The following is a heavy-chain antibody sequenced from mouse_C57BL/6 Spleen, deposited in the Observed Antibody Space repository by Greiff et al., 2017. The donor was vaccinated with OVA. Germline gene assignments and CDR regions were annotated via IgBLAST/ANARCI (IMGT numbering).Heavy chain of an antibody. CDR2: INPNNGGT. CDR1: GYTFTDYN. J-gene: IGHJ3*01. D-gene: IGHD2-1*01. Sequence: VQLKQSGPELVKPGASVKMSCKASGYTFTDYNMHWVKQSHGKSLEWIGYINPNNGGTSYNQKFKGKATLTVNKSSSTAYMELRSLTSEDSAVYYCARSIYYGNYVFAYWGQGTLVTVSA. V-gene: IGHV1-22*01. CDR3: ARSIYYGNYVFAY.